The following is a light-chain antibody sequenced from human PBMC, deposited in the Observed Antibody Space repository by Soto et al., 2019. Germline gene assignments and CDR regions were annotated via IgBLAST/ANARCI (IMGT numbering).Light chain of an antibody. J-gene: IGKJ4*01. CDR1: QTVSSSY. Sequence: ESVLTQSPGTLSLSPGERATLSCRASQTVSSSYLAWYQQKPGQGPRLLIYGASSRATGIPDRFSGSGSGTDFTLTISRLEPEDFAVYYCQHYGNTPLTFGGGTKVEIK. CDR3: QHYGNTPLT. V-gene: IGKV3-20*01. CDR2: GAS.